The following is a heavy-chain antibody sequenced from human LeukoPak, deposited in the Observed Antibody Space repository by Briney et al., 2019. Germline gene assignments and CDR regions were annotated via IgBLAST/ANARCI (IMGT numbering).Heavy chain of an antibody. CDR1: GFSFSSYA. Sequence: PGGSLRLSCAASGFSFSSYAVSWVRQAPGRGLEWVSGISSGGSRTYYADSVKGRFTISRDDSKNTLYLQMNSLRAEDTAVYYCAKVQLGIGVDYWGQGTLVTVSS. D-gene: IGHD7-27*01. V-gene: IGHV3-23*01. J-gene: IGHJ4*02. CDR2: ISSGGSRT. CDR3: AKVQLGIGVDY.